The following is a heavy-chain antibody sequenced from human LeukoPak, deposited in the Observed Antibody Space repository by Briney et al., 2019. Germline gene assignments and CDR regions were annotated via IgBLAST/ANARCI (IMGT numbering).Heavy chain of an antibody. Sequence: ASVKVSCKASGYTFTGYYMHWVRQAPGKGLEWMGGFDPEDGETIYAQKFQGRVTMTEDTSTDTAYMELSSLRSEDTAVYYCATDPIVVVPAAISDYWGQGTLVTVSS. CDR3: ATDPIVVVPAAISDY. CDR2: FDPEDGET. CDR1: GYTFTGYY. D-gene: IGHD2-2*01. J-gene: IGHJ4*02. V-gene: IGHV1-24*01.